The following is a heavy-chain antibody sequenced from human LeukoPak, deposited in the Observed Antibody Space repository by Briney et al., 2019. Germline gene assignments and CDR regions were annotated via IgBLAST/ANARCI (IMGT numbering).Heavy chain of an antibody. CDR3: ARDRDSSGVRWFDP. CDR2: INPNSGGT. CDR1: GYTFTGYY. V-gene: IGHV1-2*02. J-gene: IGHJ5*01. D-gene: IGHD6-19*01. Sequence: ASVEVSCKASGYTFTGYYMHWVRQAPGQGLEWMGWINPNSGGTNYAQKFQGRVTMTRDTSISTAYMELSRLRSDDTAVYYCARDRDSSGVRWFDPWGQGTLVTVSS.